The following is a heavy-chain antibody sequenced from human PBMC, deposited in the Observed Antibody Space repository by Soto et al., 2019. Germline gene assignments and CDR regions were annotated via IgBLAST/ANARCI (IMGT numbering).Heavy chain of an antibody. D-gene: IGHD3-3*01. CDR2: IIPILGIA. CDR1: GGTFSSYT. CDR3: ARESFGVVENAFDI. Sequence: SVKVSCKASGGTFSSYTISWVRQAPGQGLEWMGRIIPILGIANYAQKFQGRVTITADKSTSTAYMELSSLRSEDTAVYYCARESFGVVENAFDIWGQGTMVTVSS. V-gene: IGHV1-69*04. J-gene: IGHJ3*02.